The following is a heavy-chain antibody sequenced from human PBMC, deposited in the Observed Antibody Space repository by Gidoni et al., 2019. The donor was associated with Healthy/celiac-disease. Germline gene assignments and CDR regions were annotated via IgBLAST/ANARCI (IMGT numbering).Heavy chain of an antibody. CDR2: ISGSGGST. V-gene: IGHV3-23*01. CDR1: GFTFISYA. Sequence: EVQLLESGGGLVQAGGSLRISCAASGFTFISYASSWVRPAPGEGLEGVSAISGSGGSTYYADSVKVRFTIARDNSKNTLYLQMNSLRAEDTAVYYCAKDASGTMITFGGVIVEGGWFDPWGQGTLVTVSS. CDR3: AKDASGTMITFGGVIVEGGWFDP. J-gene: IGHJ5*02. D-gene: IGHD3-16*02.